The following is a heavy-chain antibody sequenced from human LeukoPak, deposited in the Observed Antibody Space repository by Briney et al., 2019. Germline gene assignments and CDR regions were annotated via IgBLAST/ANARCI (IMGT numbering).Heavy chain of an antibody. D-gene: IGHD6-19*01. CDR1: GFTFSSYA. CDR3: AKGLKTGWYAFDI. V-gene: IGHV3-23*01. CDR2: ISGSGGST. Sequence: GGSLRLSCAASGFTFSSYAMSWVRQAPGKGLAWVSAISGSGGSTYYADSVKGRFTISRDNSNNTLYLQMNSLRAEDTAVYDYAKGLKTGWYAFDIWGQGTMVTVSS. J-gene: IGHJ3*02.